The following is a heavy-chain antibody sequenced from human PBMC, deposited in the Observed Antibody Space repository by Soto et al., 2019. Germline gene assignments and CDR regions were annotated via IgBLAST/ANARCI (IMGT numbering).Heavy chain of an antibody. D-gene: IGHD5-12*01. CDR3: AKEGNGRGSIDS. CDR2: ISWDGGSI. Sequence: HPGGSLRLSCEASGFKFDDYMMHWVRQAPGKGLEWISLISWDGGSIDYADSIKGRFTVSRDNSKTSLYLHMHSLTSDGTAFYFCAKEGNGRGSIDSWGQGILVTVSS. CDR1: GFKFDDYM. J-gene: IGHJ5*01. V-gene: IGHV3-43*01.